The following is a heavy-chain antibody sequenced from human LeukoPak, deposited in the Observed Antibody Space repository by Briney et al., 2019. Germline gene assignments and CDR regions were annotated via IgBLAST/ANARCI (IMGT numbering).Heavy chain of an antibody. CDR2: INHSGST. CDR1: GGSFSGYY. Sequence: SETLSLTCAVYGGSFSGYYWSWIRQPPGKGLEWIGEINHSGSTNYNPSLKSRVTISVATSKKQFSLKLSSVTAAHTAVYYCASHVDTAMVVYFDSWGQGTLVTVSS. CDR3: ASHVDTAMVVYFDS. J-gene: IGHJ4*02. D-gene: IGHD5-18*01. V-gene: IGHV4-34*01.